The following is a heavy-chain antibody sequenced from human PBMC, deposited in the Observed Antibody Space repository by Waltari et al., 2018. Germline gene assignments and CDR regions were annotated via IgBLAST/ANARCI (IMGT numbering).Heavy chain of an antibody. V-gene: IGHV1-46*01. J-gene: IGHJ5*02. CDR1: GYTFTSYY. CDR2: INPSGGST. CDR3: AREAPRYFDWFHFWFDP. D-gene: IGHD3-9*01. Sequence: GYTFTSYYMHWVRQAPGQGLEWMGIINPSGGSTSYAQKFQGRVTMTRDTSTSTVYMELSSLRSEDTAVYYCAREAPRYFDWFHFWFDPWGQGTLVTVSS.